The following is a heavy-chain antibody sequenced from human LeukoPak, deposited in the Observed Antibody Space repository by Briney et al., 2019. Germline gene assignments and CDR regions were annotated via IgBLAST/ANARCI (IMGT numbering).Heavy chain of an antibody. V-gene: IGHV1-69*05. J-gene: IGHJ6*03. CDR2: IMPLFNTA. CDR3: ARVDRYHYYLDV. CDR1: GYTFTSYG. Sequence: SVKVSCKASGYTFTSYGISWVRQAPGQGLEWMGGIMPLFNTANYAQQFQGRVTITTDESTSTAYMELSSLRFEDTAMYYCARVDRYHYYLDVWGKGTTVTVSS.